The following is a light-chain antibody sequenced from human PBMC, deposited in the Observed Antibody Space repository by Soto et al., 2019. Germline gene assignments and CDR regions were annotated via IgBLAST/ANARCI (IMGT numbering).Light chain of an antibody. CDR3: PQERGYPRT. CDR1: QDIRNE. V-gene: IGKV1-6*02. CDR2: AGS. Sequence: IQMTLSPSSLSASVGDTVTITCRASQDIRNELVWYQQKTGTAPKFLIYAGSSLHSAVPSRFSGSGSGTDFTLTIIGLQPEDFATYYCPQERGYPRTFGQGTKVDIK. J-gene: IGKJ1*01.